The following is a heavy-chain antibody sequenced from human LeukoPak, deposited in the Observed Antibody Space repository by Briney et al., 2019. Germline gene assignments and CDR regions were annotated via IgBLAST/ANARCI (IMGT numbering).Heavy chain of an antibody. J-gene: IGHJ4*02. CDR1: GFTFSDYY. V-gene: IGHV3-49*03. D-gene: IGHD5-12*01. Sequence: TGGSLRLSCAASGFTFSDYYMSWIRQAPGKGLEWVGFIRSKAYGGTTEYAASVKGRFTISRDDSKSIAYLQMNSLKTEDTAVYYCTRDYVDILTAKYDWGQGTLVTVSS. CDR2: IRSKAYGGTT. CDR3: TRDYVDILTAKYD.